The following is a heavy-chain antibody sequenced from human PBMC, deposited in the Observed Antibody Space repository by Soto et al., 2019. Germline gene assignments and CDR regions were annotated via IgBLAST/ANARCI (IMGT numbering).Heavy chain of an antibody. CDR3: ASRDPGTSVDY. J-gene: IGHJ4*02. V-gene: IGHV4-4*02. D-gene: IGHD1-7*01. Sequence: SETLSLTCAVSGGSFTSNNWWTWVRQPPGQGLEWIGEIYRTGSTNYNPSLKSQVTISLDKSENQFSLKVTSLTAADTAVYYCASRDPGTSVDYWGQGTLVTSPQ. CDR1: GGSFTSNNW. CDR2: IYRTGST.